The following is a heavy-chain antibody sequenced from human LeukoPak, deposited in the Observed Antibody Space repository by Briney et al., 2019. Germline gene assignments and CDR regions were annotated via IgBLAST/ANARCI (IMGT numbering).Heavy chain of an antibody. CDR1: GGSISSSSYY. CDR3: ARRDYYGSGSSNWFEP. J-gene: IGHJ5*02. D-gene: IGHD3-10*01. V-gene: IGHV4-39*07. CDR2: INHSGST. Sequence: SETLSLTCTVSGGSISSSSYYWSWIRQPPGKGLEWIGEINHSGSTNYNPSLKSRVTISVDTSKNQFSLKLGSVTAADTAVYYCARRDYYGSGSSNWFEPWGQGTLVTVSS.